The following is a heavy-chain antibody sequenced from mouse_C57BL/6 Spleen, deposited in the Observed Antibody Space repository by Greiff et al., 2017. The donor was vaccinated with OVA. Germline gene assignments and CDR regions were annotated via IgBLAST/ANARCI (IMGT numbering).Heavy chain of an antibody. Sequence: EVKLMESGPGLVKPSQSLSLTCSVTGYSITSDYWNWIRQFPGNKLEYIGYISYSGSTYYNPSLKSRISITRDKSKNQYYLQLNSVTTEDTATYYCARYDGYGCFDDWGTGTTVTVSS. D-gene: IGHD2-3*01. V-gene: IGHV3-8*01. CDR2: ISYSGST. J-gene: IGHJ1*03. CDR3: ARYDGYGCFDD. CDR1: GYSITSDY.